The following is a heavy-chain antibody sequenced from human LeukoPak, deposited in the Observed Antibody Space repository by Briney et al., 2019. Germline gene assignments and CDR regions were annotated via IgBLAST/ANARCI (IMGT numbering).Heavy chain of an antibody. CDR1: RFTFSSYG. V-gene: IGHV3-23*01. CDR3: AKEYGYDYNYFHSMDV. J-gene: IGHJ6*03. Sequence: GGTLRLSCAASRFTFSSYGMSWVRQAPGKGLEWVSAISGGDGYTWYADSVKGRFTISRDNSKNTVYLQMNSLRAEDTAVYFCAKEYGYDYNYFHSMDVWGKGTTVTISS. D-gene: IGHD1-1*01. CDR2: ISGGDGYT.